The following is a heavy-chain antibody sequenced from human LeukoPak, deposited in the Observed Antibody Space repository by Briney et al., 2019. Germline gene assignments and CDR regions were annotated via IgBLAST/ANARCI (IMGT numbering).Heavy chain of an antibody. J-gene: IGHJ4*02. D-gene: IGHD3-10*01. Sequence: ASETLSLTCAVYGGSFSGYYWSWIRQPPGKGLEWIGEVNHSGSTNYNPSLKSRVTISVDTSKNQFSLKLSSVTAADTAVYYCAGSLMVRGVLFDYWGQGTLVTVSS. CDR1: GGSFSGYY. CDR2: VNHSGST. V-gene: IGHV4-34*01. CDR3: AGSLMVRGVLFDY.